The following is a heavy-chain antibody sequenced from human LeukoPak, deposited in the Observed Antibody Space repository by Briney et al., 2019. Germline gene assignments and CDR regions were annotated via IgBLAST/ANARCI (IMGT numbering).Heavy chain of an antibody. J-gene: IGHJ4*02. CDR2: IKSKTDGGTT. V-gene: IGHV3-15*01. Sequence: AGSLRLSCAASGFTFSNDWMSWVRQAPGKGLEWVGRIKSKTDGGTTDYAGQVKGRFTISRDDSKNTLYLQMTSLKTEDTAVYYCTTAYGYFDYWGQGTLVTVSS. CDR1: GFTFSNDW. CDR3: TTAYGYFDY. D-gene: IGHD4-17*01.